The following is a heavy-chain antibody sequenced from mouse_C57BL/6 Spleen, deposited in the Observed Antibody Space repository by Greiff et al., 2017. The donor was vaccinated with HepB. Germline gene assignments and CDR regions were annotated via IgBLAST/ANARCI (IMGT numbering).Heavy chain of an antibody. CDR1: GYTFTSYW. CDR2: IYPGSGST. Sequence: QVQLKQPGAELVKPGASVKMSCKASGYTFTSYWITWVKQRPGQGLEWIGDIYPGSGSTNYNEKFKSKATLTVDTSSSTAYMQLSSLTSEDSAVYYCARCGDGPPYYFDYWGQGTTLTVSS. D-gene: IGHD2-3*01. J-gene: IGHJ2*01. CDR3: ARCGDGPPYYFDY. V-gene: IGHV1-55*01.